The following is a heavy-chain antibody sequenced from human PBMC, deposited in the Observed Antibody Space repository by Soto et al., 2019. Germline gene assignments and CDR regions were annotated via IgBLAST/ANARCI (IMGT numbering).Heavy chain of an antibody. Sequence: DSVEVSCKASGYTFTSYGIHWVRQAPGQRLEWTGWINAGNGNTKYSEKFQGRVTITRDTSASTAYLELSSLRSEDTAVYYCARDPNDISAYYHQYYYGMDVWGQGTTVTVSS. CDR3: ARDPNDISAYYHQYYYGMDV. J-gene: IGHJ6*02. D-gene: IGHD3-22*01. CDR1: GYTFTSYG. CDR2: INAGNGNT. V-gene: IGHV1-3*01.